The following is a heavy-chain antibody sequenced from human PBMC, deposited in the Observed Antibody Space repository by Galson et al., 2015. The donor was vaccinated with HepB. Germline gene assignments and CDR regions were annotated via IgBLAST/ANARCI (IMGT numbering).Heavy chain of an antibody. Sequence: SLRLSCAASGFTFSSYWMHWVRQAPGKGLVWVSRINSDGSSTSYADSVKGRFTISRDNAKNTLYLQMNSLRAEDTAAYYCARADSSSWNEAYWGQGTLVTVSS. CDR3: ARADSSSWNEAY. CDR1: GFTFSSYW. D-gene: IGHD6-13*01. J-gene: IGHJ4*02. CDR2: INSDGSST. V-gene: IGHV3-74*01.